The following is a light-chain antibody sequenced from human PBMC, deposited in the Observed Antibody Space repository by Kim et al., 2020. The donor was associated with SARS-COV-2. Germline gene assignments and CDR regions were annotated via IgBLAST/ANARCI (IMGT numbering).Light chain of an antibody. CDR3: QQYGSSPIT. CDR1: QSVSSSY. Sequence: EIVLTQSPGTLSLSPGERATLSCRASQSVSSSYFAWYQQKHGQAPRLLIYGASSRATGIPDRFSGSGSGTDFTLTISRLEPEDFAVYSCQQYGSSPITFGQGTRLEIK. V-gene: IGKV3-20*01. J-gene: IGKJ5*01. CDR2: GAS.